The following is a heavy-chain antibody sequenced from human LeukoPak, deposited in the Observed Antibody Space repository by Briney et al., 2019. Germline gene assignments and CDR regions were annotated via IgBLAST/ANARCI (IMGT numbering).Heavy chain of an antibody. J-gene: IGHJ3*02. CDR2: ISIGSSIT. CDR3: ARELGVGVIGDAFDM. D-gene: IGHD3-22*01. Sequence: GGSLRLSCAASGFTFSSYSMNWVRQAPGKGLEWISYISIGSSITSYADSVKGRFTISRDSAENSLYLQMNSLRAEDTAVYYCARELGVGVIGDAFDMWGQGTMVTVSS. CDR1: GFTFSSYS. V-gene: IGHV3-48*04.